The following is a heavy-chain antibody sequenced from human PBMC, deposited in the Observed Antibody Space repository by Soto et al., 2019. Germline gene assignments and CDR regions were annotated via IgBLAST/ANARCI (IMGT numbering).Heavy chain of an antibody. CDR2: ISSNGIGT. V-gene: IGHV3-64*01. D-gene: IGHD6-6*01. J-gene: IGHJ6*03. Sequence: EVQLVESGGGLAQPGGSLRLSCAASGFTFSSDAMDWVRQAPGKGLEYVSGISSNGIGTYYASSVKGRFTISRDNSRDKVYLQMDSLRPEDMAVYYCARGARADYYYMDVWGKGTKVTLS. CDR3: ARGARADYYYMDV. CDR1: GFTFSSDA.